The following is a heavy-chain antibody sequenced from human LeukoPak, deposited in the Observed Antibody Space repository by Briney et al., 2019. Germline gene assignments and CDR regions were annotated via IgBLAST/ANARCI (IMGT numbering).Heavy chain of an antibody. CDR2: FYSGGST. CDR1: GFTVSSNY. CDR3: ASSYGETSYYYYGMDA. V-gene: IGHV3-53*01. J-gene: IGHJ6*02. D-gene: IGHD4-17*01. Sequence: GGSLRLSCAASGFTVSSNYMSWVRQAPGKGLEGVSVFYSGGSTYYADSVKGRFTISRDNSKNTLYLQMNSLRAEDTAVYYCASSYGETSYYYYGMDAWGQGTTVTVSS.